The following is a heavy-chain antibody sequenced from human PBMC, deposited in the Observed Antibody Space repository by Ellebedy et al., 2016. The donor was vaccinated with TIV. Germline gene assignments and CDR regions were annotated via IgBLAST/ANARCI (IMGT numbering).Heavy chain of an antibody. V-gene: IGHV5-10-1*01. Sequence: GGSLRLSXKGSGYSFTSYWISWARQMPGKGLEWMGRIDPSDSYTNYSPSFQGHVTISADKSISTAYLQWSSLKASDTAMYYCASPLRIRGNAFDIWGQGTMVTVSS. J-gene: IGHJ3*02. CDR1: GYSFTSYW. D-gene: IGHD3-16*01. CDR2: IDPSDSYT. CDR3: ASPLRIRGNAFDI.